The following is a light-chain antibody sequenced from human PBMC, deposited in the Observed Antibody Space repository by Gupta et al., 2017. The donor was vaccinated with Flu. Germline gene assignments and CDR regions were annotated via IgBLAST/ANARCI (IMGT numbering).Light chain of an antibody. CDR3: CSYASSTSYV. V-gene: IGLV2-23*01. J-gene: IGLJ1*01. CDR2: ENN. CDR1: SSDVGSYNL. Sequence: QSALTQPASVSGSPGQSITISCIRTSSDVGSYNLVSWYQTHPGKAPTVMNYENNKRPAGLSSRFAGSKSGNAAALTISVLQAEDEADYYCCSYASSTSYVFGAGTKVTVL.